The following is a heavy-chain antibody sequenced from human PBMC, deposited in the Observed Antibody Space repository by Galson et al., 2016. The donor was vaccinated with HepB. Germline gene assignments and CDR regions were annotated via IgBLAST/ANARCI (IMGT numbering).Heavy chain of an antibody. CDR3: ARGGSRSGADFDF. V-gene: IGHV4-61*01. Sequence: SETLSLTCTVSGGSVSSGPYYWSWIRQPPGKGLEWIGFIYHSGRINYNPSLKSRVTISGDTSKNQFSLRPSSVTAADTAVYYCARGGSRSGADFDFWGQGTLVTVS. CDR2: IYHSGRI. J-gene: IGHJ4*02. CDR1: GGSVSSGPYY. D-gene: IGHD3-10*01.